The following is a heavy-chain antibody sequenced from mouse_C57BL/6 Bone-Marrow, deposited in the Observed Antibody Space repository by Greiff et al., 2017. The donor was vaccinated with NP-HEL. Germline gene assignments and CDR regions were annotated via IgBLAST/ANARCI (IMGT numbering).Heavy chain of an antibody. J-gene: IGHJ4*01. CDR3: ARVFITMDY. CDR2: ISDGGSYT. V-gene: IGHV5-4*01. CDR1: GFTFSSYA. Sequence: EVHLVESGGGLVKPGGSLKLSCAASGFTFSSYAMSWVRQTPEKRLEWVATISDGGSYTYYPDNVKGRFTISRDNAKNNLYLQMSHLKSEDTAMYYCARVFITMDYWGQGTSVTVSS. D-gene: IGHD1-1*01.